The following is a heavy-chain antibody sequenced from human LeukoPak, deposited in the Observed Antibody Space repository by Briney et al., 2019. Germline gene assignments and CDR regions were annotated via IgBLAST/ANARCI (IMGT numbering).Heavy chain of an antibody. D-gene: IGHD5-12*01. Sequence: KPSETLSLTCTVSGYSISSGYYWGWIRQPPGKGLEWIGSIYHSGSMYFNPSLKSRVTISVDTSKNQFSLKVSSVTAADTAVYYCARAAGGSGYDWAYFDYWGQGTLVTVSS. CDR2: IYHSGSM. CDR1: GYSISSGYY. CDR3: ARAAGGSGYDWAYFDY. V-gene: IGHV4-38-2*02. J-gene: IGHJ4*02.